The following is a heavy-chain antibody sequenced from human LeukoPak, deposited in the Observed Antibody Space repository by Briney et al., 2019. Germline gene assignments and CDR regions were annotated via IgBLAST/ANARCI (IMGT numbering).Heavy chain of an antibody. J-gene: IGHJ5*02. Sequence: SETLSLTCTVSGGSISSYYWSWIRQPPGKGLEWIGYIYYSGSTNYNPSLKSRVTISVGTSKNQFSLKLSSVTAADTAVYYCARASFIAAAGTGDWFDPWGQGTLVTVSS. CDR1: GGSISSYY. CDR3: ARASFIAAAGTGDWFDP. D-gene: IGHD6-13*01. V-gene: IGHV4-59*01. CDR2: IYYSGST.